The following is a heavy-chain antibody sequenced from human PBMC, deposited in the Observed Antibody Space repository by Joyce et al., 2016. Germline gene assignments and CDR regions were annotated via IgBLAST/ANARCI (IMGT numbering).Heavy chain of an antibody. CDR3: ARRSGYSSGRWGVTWFDP. Sequence: QLHLQESGPGLVKPSETLSLTCTVSGGSISSSSDYWDWIRQPPGKGLEWIGSIYYSGSSYSNPSLKSRVTTSVDTSKNQFSLKRSSVTPADTAVYYCARRSGYSSGRWGVTWFDPWGQGTLVTVSS. CDR1: GGSISSSSDY. V-gene: IGHV4-39*01. J-gene: IGHJ5*02. CDR2: IYYSGSS. D-gene: IGHD6-25*01.